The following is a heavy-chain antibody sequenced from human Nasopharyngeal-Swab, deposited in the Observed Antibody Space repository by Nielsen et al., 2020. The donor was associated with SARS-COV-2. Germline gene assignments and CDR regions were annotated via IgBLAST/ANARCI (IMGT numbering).Heavy chain of an antibody. J-gene: IGHJ6*03. CDR3: ARNGLTNNYFYMDV. Sequence: GESLKISCAVSGFTFRTHGMHWVRQAPGKGLEWVAVIWTDGSDIYYADSVKGRLTISRDNSKNTLYLQMNSLRPEDTAVYYCARNGLTNNYFYMDVWGKGTTVSVSS. CDR2: IWTDGSDI. V-gene: IGHV3-33*01. D-gene: IGHD1-1*01. CDR1: GFTFRTHG.